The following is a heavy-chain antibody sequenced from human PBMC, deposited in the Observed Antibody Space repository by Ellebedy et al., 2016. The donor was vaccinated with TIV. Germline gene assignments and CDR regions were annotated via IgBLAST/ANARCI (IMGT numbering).Heavy chain of an antibody. J-gene: IGHJ2*01. Sequence: MPSETLSLTCTVSGGSLTNHFWSWIRQPPGKGLEWIGYIYYSGSTNYNPSLKSGVTISVDTSKNQISLTLLSSVSAADTAVYYCARVAITAAVGGGYFDLWGRGTLVTVSS. V-gene: IGHV4-59*11. CDR3: ARVAITAAVGGGYFDL. CDR2: IYYSGST. D-gene: IGHD6-13*01. CDR1: GGSLTNHF.